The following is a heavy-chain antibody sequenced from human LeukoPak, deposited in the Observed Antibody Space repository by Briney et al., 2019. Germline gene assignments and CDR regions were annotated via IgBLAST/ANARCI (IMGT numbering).Heavy chain of an antibody. CDR3: ARGYGPSRRTIFGVVIMPYFDY. J-gene: IGHJ4*02. Sequence: PSETLSLTCIVSGGSISSISSNNYHWGWIRQPPGKGLEWIGSIYYSGSTYYNPSLKSRVTISVDTSKNQFSLKLSSVTAADTAVYYCARGYGPSRRTIFGVVIMPYFDYWGQGTLVTVSS. V-gene: IGHV4-39*01. D-gene: IGHD3-3*01. CDR1: GGSISSISSNNYH. CDR2: IYYSGST.